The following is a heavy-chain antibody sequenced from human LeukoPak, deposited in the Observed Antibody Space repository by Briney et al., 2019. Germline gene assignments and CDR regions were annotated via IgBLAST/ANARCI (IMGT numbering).Heavy chain of an antibody. CDR3: ASFGYDSSPWGMDY. J-gene: IGHJ4*02. Sequence: PSETLSLTCAVYGGSFSGYYWSWIRQPPGKGLEWIGEINHSGSTNYNTSLKSRVTISVDTSKNQFSLKPSSVTAADTAVYYCASFGYDSSPWGMDYWGQGTLVTVSS. CDR2: INHSGST. CDR1: GGSFSGYY. D-gene: IGHD3-22*01. V-gene: IGHV4-34*01.